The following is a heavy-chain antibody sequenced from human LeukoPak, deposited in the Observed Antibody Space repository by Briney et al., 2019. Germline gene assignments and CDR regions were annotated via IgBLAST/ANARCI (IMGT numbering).Heavy chain of an antibody. CDR2: IIPIFGTA. V-gene: IGHV1-69*05. Sequence: SVKVSCKASGGTFSSYAISWVRQAPGQGLEWMGGIIPIFGTANYAQKFQGRVTITTDESTSTAYMELSSLRSEDTAVYYCARGIAAAGPRYYYYYYYMDVWGKGTAVTVSS. D-gene: IGHD6-13*01. J-gene: IGHJ6*03. CDR3: ARGIAAAGPRYYYYYYYMDV. CDR1: GGTFSSYA.